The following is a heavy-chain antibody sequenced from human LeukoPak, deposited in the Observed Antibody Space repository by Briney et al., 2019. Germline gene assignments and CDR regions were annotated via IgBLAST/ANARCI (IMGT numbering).Heavy chain of an antibody. CDR3: TRSGGLNLDY. V-gene: IGHV4-39*02. J-gene: IGHJ4*02. CDR2: VDYGGST. D-gene: IGHD2-15*01. Sequence: SETLSLTCTVSDDSINSNGYYWGWIRQPPGQGLEWIGNVDYGGSTFYNPSLKSRVIISVDTSKNLFSLNLTSMTAADTAVYYCTRSGGLNLDYWGQGTLVTVSS. CDR1: DDSINSNGYY.